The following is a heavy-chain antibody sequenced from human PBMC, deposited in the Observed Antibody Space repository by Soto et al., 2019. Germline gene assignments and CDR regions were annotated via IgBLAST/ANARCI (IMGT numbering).Heavy chain of an antibody. CDR3: ARLGIAAAGDYYYYYYGMDV. V-gene: IGHV5-10-1*01. Sequence: GESLKISCKGSGYSFTSYWISWVRQMPGKGLEWMGRIDPSDSYTNYSPSFQGHVTISADNSISTAYLQWSSLKASDTAMYYCARLGIAAAGDYYYYYYGMDVWGQGTTVTVSS. D-gene: IGHD6-13*01. CDR2: IDPSDSYT. J-gene: IGHJ6*02. CDR1: GYSFTSYW.